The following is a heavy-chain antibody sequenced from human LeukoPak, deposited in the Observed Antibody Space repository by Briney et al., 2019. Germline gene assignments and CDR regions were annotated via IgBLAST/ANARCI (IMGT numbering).Heavy chain of an antibody. Sequence: PSETLSLTCAVYGRSFSAYYWSWIRQPPGKGLEWIGEINHSGSTNYNPSLKSRVTISVDTSKNQFSLKLSSVTAADTAVYCCARDVSKTFDFWGQGTLVTVSS. V-gene: IGHV4-34*01. CDR2: INHSGST. D-gene: IGHD3-10*02. J-gene: IGHJ4*02. CDR1: GRSFSAYY. CDR3: ARDVSKTFDF.